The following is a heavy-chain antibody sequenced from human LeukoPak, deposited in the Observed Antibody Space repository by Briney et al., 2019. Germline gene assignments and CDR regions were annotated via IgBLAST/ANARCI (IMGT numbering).Heavy chain of an antibody. CDR1: GFTFSSYW. CDR2: IKQDGSEK. CDR3: VGDPGDY. J-gene: IGHJ4*02. Sequence: GSLRLSCAASGFTFSSYWMSWVRQAPGKGLEWVANIKQDGSEKYYVDSVKGRFTISRDNAKNSLYLQMNTLRAEDTAVSYCVGDPGDYWGQGTLVTVSS. V-gene: IGHV3-7*01.